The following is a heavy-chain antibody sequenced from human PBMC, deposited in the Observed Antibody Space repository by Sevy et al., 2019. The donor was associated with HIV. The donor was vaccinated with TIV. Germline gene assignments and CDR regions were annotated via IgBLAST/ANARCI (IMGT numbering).Heavy chain of an antibody. CDR3: ASALLVVVPAARGSPGLFDY. Sequence: GGSLRLSCAASGFTFSSYGMHWVRQAPGKGLEWVAVISYDGSNKYYADSVKGRFTISRDNSKNTLNLQMNSLRAEDTAVYYCASALLVVVPAARGSPGLFDYWGQGTLVTVSS. CDR1: GFTFSSYG. D-gene: IGHD2-2*01. V-gene: IGHV3-30*03. J-gene: IGHJ4*02. CDR2: ISYDGSNK.